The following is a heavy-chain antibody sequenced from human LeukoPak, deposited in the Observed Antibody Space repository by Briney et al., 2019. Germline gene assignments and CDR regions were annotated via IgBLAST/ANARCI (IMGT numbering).Heavy chain of an antibody. Sequence: SETLSLTCTVSGGSISSYHWSWIRQPAGKGLEWIGRIYSSGNTNYNPSLKSRVTMSVETPKNQFSLKLSFVTAADTAVYYCARGGSYYGDHQFDYWGQGTLVTVSS. CDR1: GGSISSYH. D-gene: IGHD1-26*01. J-gene: IGHJ4*02. CDR2: IYSSGNT. V-gene: IGHV4-4*07. CDR3: ARGGSYYGDHQFDY.